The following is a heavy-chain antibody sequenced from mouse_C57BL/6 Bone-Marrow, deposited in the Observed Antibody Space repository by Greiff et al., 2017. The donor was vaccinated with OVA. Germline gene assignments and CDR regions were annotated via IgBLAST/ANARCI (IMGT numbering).Heavy chain of an antibody. CDR2: SRNKANDYTT. J-gene: IGHJ1*03. CDR1: GFTFSDFY. V-gene: IGHV7-1*01. CDR3: GRDDYYWYFDV. Sequence: EVQRVESGGGLVQSGRSLRLSCATSGFTFSDFYMEWVRQAPGKGLEWIAASRNKANDYTTEYSASVKGRFIVSRDTSQSILYLQMNALRAEDTAIYYCGRDDYYWYFDVWGTGTTVTVSS.